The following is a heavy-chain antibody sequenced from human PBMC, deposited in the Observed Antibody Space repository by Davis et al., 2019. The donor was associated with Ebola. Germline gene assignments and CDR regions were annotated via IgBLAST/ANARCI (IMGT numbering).Heavy chain of an antibody. J-gene: IGHJ4*02. D-gene: IGHD6-19*01. CDR2: INPSGGST. CDR3: VRGDEQWLVRGFDY. CDR1: GYTFTSYY. Sequence: ASVKVFCKASGYTFTSYYMHWVRQAPGQGLEWMGIINPSGGSTSYAQKFQGRVTMTRDTSTSTVYMELSSLRSEDTAVYYCVRGDEQWLVRGFDYWGQGTLSPSPQ. V-gene: IGHV1-46*03.